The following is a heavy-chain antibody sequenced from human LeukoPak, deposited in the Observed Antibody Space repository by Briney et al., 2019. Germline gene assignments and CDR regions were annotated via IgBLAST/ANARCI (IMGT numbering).Heavy chain of an antibody. D-gene: IGHD3-16*01. CDR2: IYYSGST. V-gene: IGHV4-59*08. CDR3: ARRRIGPIDY. CDR1: GGSISSYY. Sequence: PSETLSLTCTVSGGSISSYYWSWIRQPPGKGLEWIGYIYYSGSTNYNPSLKSRVTISVDTSKNQFSLKRSSVTAADTAVYYCARRRIGPIDYWGQGTLVTVSS. J-gene: IGHJ4*02.